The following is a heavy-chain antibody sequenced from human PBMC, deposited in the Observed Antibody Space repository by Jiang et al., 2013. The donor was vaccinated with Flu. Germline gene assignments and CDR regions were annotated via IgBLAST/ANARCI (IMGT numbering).Heavy chain of an antibody. CDR1: GFTVSSNY. J-gene: IGHJ4*02. CDR3: ARDRSSGYYFPPYYFDY. D-gene: IGHD3-22*01. CDR2: IYSGGST. Sequence: VQLVESGGGLVQPGTSLRLSCAASGFTVSSNYMSWVRQAPGKGLEWVSVIYSGGSTYYADSVKGRFTISRDNSKNTLYLQMNSLRAEDTAVYYCARDRSSGYYFPPYYFDYWGQGTLVTVS. V-gene: IGHV3-66*02.